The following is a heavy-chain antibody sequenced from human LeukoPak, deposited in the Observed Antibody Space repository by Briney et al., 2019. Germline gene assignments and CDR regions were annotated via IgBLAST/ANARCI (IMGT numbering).Heavy chain of an antibody. V-gene: IGHV1-18*01. Sequence: GASVKVPCKASGYTFTSYGITWVQQAPGQGLEWMGWISAYNGNSNYAQKLQGRVTMTTDTSTSTAYMELRRLRSDDTAVYYCARDPMVRGVGDGMDVWGQGTTVTVSS. CDR3: ARDPMVRGVGDGMDV. D-gene: IGHD3-10*01. J-gene: IGHJ6*02. CDR2: ISAYNGNS. CDR1: GYTFTSYG.